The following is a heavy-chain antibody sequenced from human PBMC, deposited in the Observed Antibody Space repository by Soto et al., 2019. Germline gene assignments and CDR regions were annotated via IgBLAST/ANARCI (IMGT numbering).Heavy chain of an antibody. V-gene: IGHV4-4*02. Sequence: SETLSLTCAVSGGSISSSNWWSWVRQPPGKGLGWIGEIYHSGSTNYNPSLKSRVTISVDKSKNQFSLKLSSVTAADTAVYYCARDRAPALYYYYDSSADAAFDIWGQGKMVTVSS. D-gene: IGHD3-22*01. CDR1: GGSISSSNW. J-gene: IGHJ3*02. CDR2: IYHSGST. CDR3: ARDRAPALYYYYDSSADAAFDI.